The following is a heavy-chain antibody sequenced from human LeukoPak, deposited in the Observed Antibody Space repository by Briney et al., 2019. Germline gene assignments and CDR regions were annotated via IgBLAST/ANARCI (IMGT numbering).Heavy chain of an antibody. J-gene: IGHJ4*02. V-gene: IGHV3-53*01. CDR1: GFTVSSNY. CDR3: ARDNSYLTTVTTPADY. D-gene: IGHD4-17*01. CDR2: IYSGGST. Sequence: GGSLRLSCAASGFTVSSNYMSWVRQAPGKGLEWVSVIYSGGSTYYADSVKGRFTISRDNSKNTLYLQMNSLRAEDTAVYYCARDNSYLTTVTTPADYWGQGTLVTVSS.